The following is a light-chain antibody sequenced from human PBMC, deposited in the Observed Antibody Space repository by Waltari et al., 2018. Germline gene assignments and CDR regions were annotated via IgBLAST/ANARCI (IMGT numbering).Light chain of an antibody. CDR3: QVWDSDTAHVI. Sequence: SYDLTQPLSVSVALGQTATITCVGDKIGVRDVHWYQQRPGQAPVLVIYRDSNRPSGIPERLSGSNSGHTATLTISRAQAGDEADYFCQVWDSDTAHVIFGGGTKLTV. V-gene: IGLV3-9*01. CDR2: RDS. CDR1: KIGVRD. J-gene: IGLJ2*01.